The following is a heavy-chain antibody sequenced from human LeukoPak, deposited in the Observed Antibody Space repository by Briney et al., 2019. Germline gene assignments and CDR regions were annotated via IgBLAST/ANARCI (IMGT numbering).Heavy chain of an antibody. V-gene: IGHV3-48*01. CDR1: GFTFSLYS. Sequence: PGGSLRLSCPASGFTFSLYSMTWARQASGKGLEWISYIGFGGRPTNYADSVKARFTISRDDAQNSLYLQMNSLRAEDTAVYYCAKNTWKSSDSGRGRMDVWGQGTTVTVSS. J-gene: IGHJ6*02. CDR3: AKNTWKSSDSGRGRMDV. D-gene: IGHD3-10*01. CDR2: IGFGGRPT.